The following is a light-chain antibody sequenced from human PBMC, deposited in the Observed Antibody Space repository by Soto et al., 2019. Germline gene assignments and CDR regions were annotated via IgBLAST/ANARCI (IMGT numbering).Light chain of an antibody. J-gene: IGKJ2*01. CDR3: QQYGSSPYT. Sequence: EIVLTQSPGTLSLSPGERATLSCRATQSIRSSYLAWYQQKPGQAPSLHIYGASRRATGIPDRFSGSGSGTDFTLTISRLEPEDFAVYYCQQYGSSPYTFGQGNKMEIK. CDR2: GAS. V-gene: IGKV3-20*01. CDR1: QSIRSSY.